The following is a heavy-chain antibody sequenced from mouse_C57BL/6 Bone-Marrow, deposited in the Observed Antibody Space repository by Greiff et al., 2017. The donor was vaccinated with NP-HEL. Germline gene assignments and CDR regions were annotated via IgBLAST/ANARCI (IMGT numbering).Heavy chain of an antibody. V-gene: IGHV1-26*01. D-gene: IGHD1-1*01. J-gene: IGHJ4*01. CDR3: ARGPVVPYYYAKDY. CDR2: INPNNGGT. CDR1: GYTFTDYY. Sequence: VQLQQSGPELVKPGASVKISCKASGYTFTDYYMNWVKQSHGKSLEWIGDINPNNGGTSYNQKFKGKATLTVDKSSSTAYMELRSLTSEDSAVYYCARGPVVPYYYAKDYWGQGTSITVSS.